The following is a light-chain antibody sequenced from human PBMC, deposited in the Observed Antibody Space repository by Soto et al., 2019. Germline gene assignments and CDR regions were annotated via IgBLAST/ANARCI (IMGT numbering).Light chain of an antibody. Sequence: EIVLTQSPATLSLSPGERATLSCRASQSFSSYLAWYQQKPGQAPRLLIYDASKRATGIPARFSGRGSGTDFTLTNRSLEPEDFAVYYCQQRSNWPPVITFGQGTRLEIK. CDR3: QQRSNWPPVIT. J-gene: IGKJ5*01. CDR2: DAS. V-gene: IGKV3-11*01. CDR1: QSFSSY.